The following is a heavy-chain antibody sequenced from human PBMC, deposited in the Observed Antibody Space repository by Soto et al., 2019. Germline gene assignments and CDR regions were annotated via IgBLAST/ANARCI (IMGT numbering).Heavy chain of an antibody. Sequence: QVQLVQSGAEVKKPGASGKVSCKASGYTFTSYGISWVRQAPGQGLEWMGWISAYNGNTNYAQKLQGRVTMTTDTSTSTAYMELRSLRSDDTAVYYCARAGVPTDAGYCSGGSCYDSWGQGTLVTVSS. D-gene: IGHD2-15*01. CDR3: ARAGVPTDAGYCSGGSCYDS. CDR1: GYTFTSYG. V-gene: IGHV1-18*01. J-gene: IGHJ5*01. CDR2: ISAYNGNT.